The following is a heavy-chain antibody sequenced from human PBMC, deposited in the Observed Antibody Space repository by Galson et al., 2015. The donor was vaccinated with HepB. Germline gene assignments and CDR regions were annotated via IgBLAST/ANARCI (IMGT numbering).Heavy chain of an antibody. V-gene: IGHV3-33*01. CDR1: GFTFSSYG. D-gene: IGHD3-10*01. Sequence: SLRLSCAASGFTFSSYGMHWVRQAPGKGLERVAVIWYDGSNKYYADSVKGRFTISRDNSKNTLYLQMNSLRADDTAVYYCARDRVNYFDYWGQGTLVTVSS. J-gene: IGHJ4*02. CDR2: IWYDGSNK. CDR3: ARDRVNYFDY.